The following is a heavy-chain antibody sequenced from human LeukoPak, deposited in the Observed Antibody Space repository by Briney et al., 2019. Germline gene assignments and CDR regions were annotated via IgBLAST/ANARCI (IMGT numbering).Heavy chain of an antibody. Sequence: GGSLRLSCAASGFTFSTYAMHWVRQAPGKGLEWVAVISYDGSNKYYADSVKGRFTISRDNSKNTLYLQMNSLRAEDTAVYYCARVGVATSEWGLLPSYYYYYYMDVWGKGTTVTVSS. D-gene: IGHD5-12*01. CDR3: ARVGVATSEWGLLPSYYYYYYMDV. CDR1: GFTFSTYA. J-gene: IGHJ6*03. CDR2: ISYDGSNK. V-gene: IGHV3-30*01.